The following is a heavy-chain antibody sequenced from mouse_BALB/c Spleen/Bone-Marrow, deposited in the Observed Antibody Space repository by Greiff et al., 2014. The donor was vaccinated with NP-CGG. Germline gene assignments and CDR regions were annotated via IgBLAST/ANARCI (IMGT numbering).Heavy chain of an antibody. Sequence: VKLVESGPGLVAPSQSLSITCTVSGFSLTVYGVNWVRQPPGKGLEWLGMIWGDGITDYNSAFKSRLSISKDDSKSQAFLKMNSLQTDDTAKYYCAREGNYFDYWGQGTTLTVSS. V-gene: IGHV2-6-7*01. CDR3: AREGNYFDY. CDR2: IWGDGIT. J-gene: IGHJ2*01. CDR1: GFSLTVYG.